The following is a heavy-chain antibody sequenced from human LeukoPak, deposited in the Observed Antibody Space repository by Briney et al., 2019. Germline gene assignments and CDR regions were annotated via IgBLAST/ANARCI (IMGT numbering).Heavy chain of an antibody. CDR2: IWYDGSNK. CDR3: ARADGGKARSFDY. V-gene: IGHV3-33*01. CDR1: GFTFSSYG. J-gene: IGHJ4*02. Sequence: GRSLRLSCAASGFTFSSYGMHWVRQAPGKGLEGVAVIWYDGSNKYYAGSVKGRFTISRDNSKNTLYLQMNSLRAEDTAVYYCARADGGKARSFDYWGQGTLVTVSS. D-gene: IGHD4-23*01.